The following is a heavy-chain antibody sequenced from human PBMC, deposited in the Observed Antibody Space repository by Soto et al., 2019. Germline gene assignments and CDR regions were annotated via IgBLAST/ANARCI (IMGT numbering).Heavy chain of an antibody. J-gene: IGHJ3*02. V-gene: IGHV3-23*01. CDR1: GVTFSSYA. D-gene: IGHD3-10*01. CDR2: ISGSGGST. Sequence: PGGSLRLSCAASGVTFSSYAMSWVRQAPGKGLEWVSGISGSGGSTYYADSVKGRFTISRDNSKNTLYLQMNSLRAEDTAVYYCAKVLSPTYYYGSGSYSDDAFDIWGQGTMVTVSS. CDR3: AKVLSPTYYYGSGSYSDDAFDI.